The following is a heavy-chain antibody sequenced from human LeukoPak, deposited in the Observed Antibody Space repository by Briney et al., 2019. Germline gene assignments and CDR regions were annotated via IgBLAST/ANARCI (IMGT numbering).Heavy chain of an antibody. CDR2: IYYSGST. CDR1: GGSISSSSYY. CDR3: ARGRRVVAARSRGAGFDY. Sequence: SETLSLTCTVSGGSISSSSYYWGWIRQPPGKGLEWIGSIYYSGSTYYNPSLKTRVTMSADTSKNQLSLKLSSVTAADTAVYYCARGRRVVAARSRGAGFDYWGQGTLVTVSS. D-gene: IGHD2-15*01. V-gene: IGHV4-39*07. J-gene: IGHJ4*02.